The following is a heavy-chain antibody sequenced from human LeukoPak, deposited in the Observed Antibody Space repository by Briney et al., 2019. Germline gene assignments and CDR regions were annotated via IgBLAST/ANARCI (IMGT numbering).Heavy chain of an antibody. CDR1: GFAFSSSN. D-gene: IGHD2-2*03. CDR3: VKDGYCSSTSCYGPQYE. J-gene: IGHJ4*02. V-gene: IGHV3-21*04. Sequence: PGGSLRLSCAASGFAFSSSNLNWFRQAPGKGLEWVSSITSYGHTYYPDSLQGRFSISRDNAKNSLCLQMSSLRAEDTAVYYCVKDGYCSSTSCYGPQYEWGQGTLVTVTS. CDR2: ITSYGHT.